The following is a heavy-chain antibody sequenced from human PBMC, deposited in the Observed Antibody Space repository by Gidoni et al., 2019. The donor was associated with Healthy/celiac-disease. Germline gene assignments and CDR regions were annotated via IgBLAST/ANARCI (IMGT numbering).Heavy chain of an antibody. CDR1: GFPFSSYW. CDR3: ARGAARDPNYFDY. J-gene: IGHJ4*02. CDR2: IKQDGSEK. D-gene: IGHD6-6*01. Sequence: EVQLVESGGGLVQPGGSLRLSCAASGFPFSSYWMSWVRQAPGKGLEWVANIKQDGSEKYYVDAVKGRFTISRDNAKNSLYLQMNSLRAEDTAVYYCARGAARDPNYFDYWGQGTLVTVSS. V-gene: IGHV3-7*01.